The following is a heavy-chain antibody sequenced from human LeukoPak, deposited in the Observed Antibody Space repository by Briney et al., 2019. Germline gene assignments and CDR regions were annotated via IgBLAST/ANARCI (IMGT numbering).Heavy chain of an antibody. CDR2: ISSSGSTI. CDR3: ARDLRRNGDKARRHPIQFDY. D-gene: IGHD4-23*01. Sequence: GGSLRLSCAASGFTFSSYEMNWVRQAPGKGLEWVSYISSSGSTIYYADSVKGRFTISRDNAKNSLYLQMNSLRAEDTAVYYCARDLRRNGDKARRHPIQFDYWGQGTLVTVSS. V-gene: IGHV3-48*03. CDR1: GFTFSSYE. J-gene: IGHJ4*02.